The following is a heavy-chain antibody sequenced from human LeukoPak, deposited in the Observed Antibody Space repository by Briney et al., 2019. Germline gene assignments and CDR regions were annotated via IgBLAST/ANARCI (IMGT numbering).Heavy chain of an antibody. CDR3: ASARRGLLWYDY. Sequence: SQTLSRTCSVSGGSISSGSYYWSWIRQPAGKGLEWIERIYTSGSPNYNPSLKSRVTISVDTSKNQFSLKLSSVTAADTAVYYCASARRGLLWYDYWGQGTLVTVSS. CDR2: IYTSGSP. J-gene: IGHJ4*02. D-gene: IGHD3-10*01. CDR1: GGSISSGSYY. V-gene: IGHV4-61*02.